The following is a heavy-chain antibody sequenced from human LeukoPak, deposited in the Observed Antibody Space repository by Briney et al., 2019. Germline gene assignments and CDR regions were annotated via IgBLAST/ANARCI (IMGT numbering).Heavy chain of an antibody. J-gene: IGHJ4*02. CDR2: IYGGGST. CDR3: ARSDGIAAAGPFDY. V-gene: IGHV3-53*01. CDR1: GFTFSNAW. D-gene: IGHD6-13*01. Sequence: PGGSLRLSCAASGFTFSNAWMSWVRQAPGKGLEWVSVIYGGGSTYYADSVKGRFTISRDNSKNTLYLQMNSLRAEDTAVYYCARSDGIAAAGPFDYWGQGTLVTVS.